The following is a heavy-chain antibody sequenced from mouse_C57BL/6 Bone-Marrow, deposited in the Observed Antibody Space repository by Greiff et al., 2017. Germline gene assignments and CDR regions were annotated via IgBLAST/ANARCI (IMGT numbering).Heavy chain of an antibody. J-gene: IGHJ4*01. CDR3: AKNMRAMITTPYCYAMDY. CDR1: GFSLTSYG. V-gene: IGHV2-5*01. CDR2: IWRGGST. Sequence: QVQLQQSGPGLVQPSQSLSITCTVSGFSLTSYGVHWVRQSPGKGLEWLGVIWRGGSTDYNAAFMSRLSITKDNSKSQVFFKMNSLQADDTAIYYCAKNMRAMITTPYCYAMDYWGQGTSVTVSS. D-gene: IGHD2-4*01.